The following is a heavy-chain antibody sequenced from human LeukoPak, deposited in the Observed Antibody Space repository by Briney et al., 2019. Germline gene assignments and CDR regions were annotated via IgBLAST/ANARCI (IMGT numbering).Heavy chain of an antibody. CDR2: INPNSGGT. V-gene: IGHV1-2*02. J-gene: IGHJ5*02. CDR1: GYTFTGYY. D-gene: IGHD4-17*01. CDR3: ARDYGDSYNWFDP. Sequence: ASVKVSCKASGYTFTGYYMHWVRQAPGQGLEWMGWINPNSGGTNYAQKFQGRVTMTRDTSISTAYMELSRLRSGDTAVYYCARDYGDSYNWFDPWGQGTLVTVSS.